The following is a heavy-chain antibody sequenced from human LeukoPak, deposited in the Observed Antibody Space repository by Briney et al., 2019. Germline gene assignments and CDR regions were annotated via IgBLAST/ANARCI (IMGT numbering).Heavy chain of an antibody. CDR3: AREFYNSSGYYSTLDY. CDR1: GFTLSNYA. CDR2: VSYDGGTA. V-gene: IGHV3-30-3*01. J-gene: IGHJ4*02. Sequence: GGSLRLSCAASGFTLSNYAMHWVRQAPGKGLEWVALVSYDGGTAYYADSVRGRVTISRDKSKNTLYLQINSLRAEDTAVYYCAREFYNSSGYYSTLDYWGQGTLVTVSS. D-gene: IGHD3-22*01.